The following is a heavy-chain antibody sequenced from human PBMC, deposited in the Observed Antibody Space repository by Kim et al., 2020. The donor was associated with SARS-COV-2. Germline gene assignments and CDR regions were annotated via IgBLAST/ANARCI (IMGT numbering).Heavy chain of an antibody. CDR2: IKSKTDGGTT. V-gene: IGHV3-15*01. CDR3: TTGGAVSYYYGMDV. Sequence: GGSLRLSCAASGFTFSNAWMSWVRQAPGKGLEWVGRIKSKTDGGTTDYAAPVKGRFTISRDDSKNTLYLQMNSLKTEDTAVYYCTTGGAVSYYYGMDVWGQGTTVTVSS. J-gene: IGHJ6*02. D-gene: IGHD3-16*01. CDR1: GFTFSNAW.